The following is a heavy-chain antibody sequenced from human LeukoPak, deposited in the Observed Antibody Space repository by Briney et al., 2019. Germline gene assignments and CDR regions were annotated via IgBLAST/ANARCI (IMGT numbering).Heavy chain of an antibody. D-gene: IGHD2-2*01. CDR3: ARDSPSSLMDV. CDR1: GYTFTSYD. CDR2: MNPNSGNT. V-gene: IGHV1-8*01. Sequence: ASVKVSCKASGYTFTSYDINWVRQATGQGLEWMGWMNPNSGNTGYAQKFQGRVTMTRNTSISTAHMELNSLRAEDTAVYYCARDSPSSLMDVWGKGTTVTVSS. J-gene: IGHJ6*03.